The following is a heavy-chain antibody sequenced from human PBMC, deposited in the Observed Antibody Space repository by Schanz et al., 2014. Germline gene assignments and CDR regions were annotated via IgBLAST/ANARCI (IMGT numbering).Heavy chain of an antibody. CDR2: IKQDGSEK. J-gene: IGHJ4*02. V-gene: IGHV3-7*01. D-gene: IGHD5-12*01. CDR3: ARDGYNAYDLKRGDY. Sequence: EVQLVESGGGLIQPGGSLRLSCAVSGFTVNDNFMSWVRQAPGKGLEWVANIKQDGSEKYYVDSVQGRFTISRDNAKNSLYLQMNSLRAEDTAVYYCARDGYNAYDLKRGDYWGQGTQVAVSS. CDR1: GFTVNDNF.